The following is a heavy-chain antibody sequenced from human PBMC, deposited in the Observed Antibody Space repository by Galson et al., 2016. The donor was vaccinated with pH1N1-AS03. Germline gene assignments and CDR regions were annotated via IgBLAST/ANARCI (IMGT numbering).Heavy chain of an antibody. D-gene: IGHD2-2*01. CDR1: GFTFSTYC. Sequence: SLRLSCAASGFTFSTYCMSWVRQAPGKGLEWVANIKQDGSEKFYVDSLKGRFTISRDNAKNSLYLQMSSLRAEDTAIYYCARGAPGDHLLSPLWSWGQGTLVTVSS. V-gene: IGHV3-7*01. CDR3: ARGAPGDHLLSPLWS. CDR2: IKQDGSEK. J-gene: IGHJ4*02.